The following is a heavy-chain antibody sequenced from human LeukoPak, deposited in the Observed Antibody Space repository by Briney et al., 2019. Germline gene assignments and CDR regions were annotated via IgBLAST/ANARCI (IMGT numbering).Heavy chain of an antibody. CDR1: GGSFSGYY. D-gene: IGHD3-10*01. V-gene: IGHV4-34*01. CDR3: ARGRNYYGSGSYYKGYYFDY. Sequence: SETLSLTCAVYGGSFSGYYWSWIRQPPGKGMEWIGEINHSGSTNYNPSLKSRVTISVDTSKNQFSLKLSSVTAADTAVYYCARGRNYYGSGSYYKGYYFDYWGQGTLVTVSS. CDR2: INHSGST. J-gene: IGHJ4*02.